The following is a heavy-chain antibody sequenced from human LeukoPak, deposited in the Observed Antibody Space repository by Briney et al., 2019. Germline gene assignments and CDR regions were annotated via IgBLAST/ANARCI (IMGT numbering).Heavy chain of an antibody. CDR2: INHSGST. J-gene: IGHJ6*02. Sequence: SETLSLTCAVYGGSFSGYYWSWIRQPPGKGLEWIGEINHSGSTNYNPSLKSRVTISVDTSKKQFSLKLSSVTAADTAVYYCARSIPGYYYYGMDVWGQGTTVTVSS. V-gene: IGHV4-34*01. CDR1: GGSFSGYY. CDR3: ARSIPGYYYYGMDV. D-gene: IGHD2-15*01.